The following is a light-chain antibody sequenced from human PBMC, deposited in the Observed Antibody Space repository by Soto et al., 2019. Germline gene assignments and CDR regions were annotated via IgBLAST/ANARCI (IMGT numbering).Light chain of an antibody. J-gene: IGKJ5*01. CDR3: QQYTTGSPLP. Sequence: EIVMSPGEAHLSVSPVEIATLSCIASQSVSSNLVWYQQKPGQAPRLLIYGASTRATGIPARFSGSGSGTEFTLTISILYSEDFAGYYSQQYTTGSPLPVAQGTLLEIK. CDR1: QSVSSN. CDR2: GAS. V-gene: IGKV3-15*01.